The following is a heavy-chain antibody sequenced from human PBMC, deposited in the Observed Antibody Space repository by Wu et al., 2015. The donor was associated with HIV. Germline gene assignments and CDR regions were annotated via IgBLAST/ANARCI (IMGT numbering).Heavy chain of an antibody. CDR3: ARARVPRDDYNRDFDY. J-gene: IGHJ4*02. CDR2: IVPIFGTA. CDR1: GGTSSSYA. D-gene: IGHD5-24*01. V-gene: IGHV1-69*12. Sequence: QVQLVQSGAEVKKPGSSVKVSCRASGGTSSSYAINWVRQAPGQGLEWSGGIVPIFGTAKYAQKFRGRVTITADESTNTAFMELSSLTSEYTAVYYCARARVPRDDYNRDFDYVGPGNPGHRLL.